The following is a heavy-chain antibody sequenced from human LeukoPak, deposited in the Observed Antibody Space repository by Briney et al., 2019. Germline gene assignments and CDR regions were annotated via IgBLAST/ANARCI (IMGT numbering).Heavy chain of an antibody. V-gene: IGHV1-2*02. CDR3: ARDWALYDSKLVDY. J-gene: IGHJ4*02. CDR2: INPNSGGT. Sequence: ASVKVSCKASGYTFTNYDINWVRQAPGQGLEWMGWINPNSGGTNYAQKFQGRVTMTRDTSISTAYMELSRLRSDDTAVYYCARDWALYDSKLVDYWGQGTLVTVSS. D-gene: IGHD1-1*01. CDR1: GYTFTNYD.